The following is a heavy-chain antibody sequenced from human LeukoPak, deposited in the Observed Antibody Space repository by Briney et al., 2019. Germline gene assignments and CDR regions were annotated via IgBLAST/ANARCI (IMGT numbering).Heavy chain of an antibody. V-gene: IGHV3-48*01. CDR1: GFSFSSYA. CDR3: VRDRGQTLPD. D-gene: IGHD6-25*01. J-gene: IGHJ4*02. CDR2: ISSSSSAI. Sequence: GGSLRLSCAASGFSFSSYAMNWVRQAPGKGLEWLSYISSSSSAIYYADSVKGRFTISRDNAKDSVYLQMNSLRAEDTAVYYCVRDRGQTLPDWGQGTLVTVSS.